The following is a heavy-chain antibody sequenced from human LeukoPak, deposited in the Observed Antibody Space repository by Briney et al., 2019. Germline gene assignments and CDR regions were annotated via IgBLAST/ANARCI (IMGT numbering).Heavy chain of an antibody. Sequence: GASVKVSCKASGYTFTSYGISWVRQAPGQGLEWMGWISAYNGNTNYAQKLQGRVTMTTDTSTSTAYMELRSLRSDDTAVYYCARDVRNYYDSSGYYPFDYWGQGTLVTVSS. CDR3: ARDVRNYYDSSGYYPFDY. D-gene: IGHD3-22*01. CDR1: GYTFTSYG. J-gene: IGHJ4*02. CDR2: ISAYNGNT. V-gene: IGHV1-18*01.